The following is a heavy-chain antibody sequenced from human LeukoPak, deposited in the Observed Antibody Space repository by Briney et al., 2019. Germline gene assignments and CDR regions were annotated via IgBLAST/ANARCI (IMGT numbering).Heavy chain of an antibody. CDR3: AKDILSEQWHDAFDI. J-gene: IGHJ3*02. Sequence: HPGGSLRLSCAASGFIVDDYAMYWVRQAPGKGLEWVSLISGDGGSTYYADSVKGRFTISRDNSKSSLFLQMNSLRTEDTALYYCAKDILSEQWHDAFDIWGQGTMVTVSS. CDR1: GFIVDDYA. V-gene: IGHV3-43*02. CDR2: ISGDGGST. D-gene: IGHD6-19*01.